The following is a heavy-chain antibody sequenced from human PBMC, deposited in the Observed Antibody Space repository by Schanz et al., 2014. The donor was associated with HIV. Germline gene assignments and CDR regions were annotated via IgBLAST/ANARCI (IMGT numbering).Heavy chain of an antibody. CDR3: ARHPRPYSSSWYEYYFDY. V-gene: IGHV3-23*01. Sequence: EVQLLDSGGGLVQPGGSLRLSCAASGFIFNSYAMSWVRQAPGKGLDRVSTISGSGDNTFYADSVKGRFTISRDNSKNTLYLQMNSLRAEDTAVYYCARHPRPYSSSWYEYYFDYWGQGTLVTVSS. CDR1: GFIFNSYA. J-gene: IGHJ4*02. CDR2: ISGSGDNT. D-gene: IGHD6-13*01.